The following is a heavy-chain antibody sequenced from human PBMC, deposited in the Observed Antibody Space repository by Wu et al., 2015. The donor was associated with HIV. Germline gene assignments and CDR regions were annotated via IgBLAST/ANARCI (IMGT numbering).Heavy chain of an antibody. CDR3: ATPRSPGFSSAWPTYFDY. CDR2: IIPLFGTI. V-gene: IGHV1-69*05. J-gene: IGHJ4*02. Sequence: QVHLMQFGAEVKKPGSSVKISCKASGNTFNAINWVRQAPGQGLEWMGGIIPLFGTIEYAQIFQGRVTITTDESTSTAYMELSSLRSEDTAVYYCATPRSPGFSSAWPTYFDYWGQGTLVTVSS. CDR1: GNTFNA. D-gene: IGHD6-19*01.